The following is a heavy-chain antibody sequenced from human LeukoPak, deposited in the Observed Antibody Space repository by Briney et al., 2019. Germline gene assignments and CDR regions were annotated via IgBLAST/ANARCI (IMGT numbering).Heavy chain of an antibody. J-gene: IGHJ4*02. CDR2: INPTSGGT. CDR3: ATALSLADFDY. Sequence: ASVKVSCKASGYTFTVYYMHWVRQAPGQGLEWMGWINPTSGGTNYAQKFQGRVTMTRDTSISTAYMELSSLRSDDAAFYYCATALSLADFDYWGQGTLVTVSS. CDR1: GYTFTVYY. V-gene: IGHV1-2*02. D-gene: IGHD3-16*01.